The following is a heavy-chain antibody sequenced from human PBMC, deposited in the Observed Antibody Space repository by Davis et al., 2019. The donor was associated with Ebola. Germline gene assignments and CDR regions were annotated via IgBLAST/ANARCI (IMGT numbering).Heavy chain of an antibody. CDR3: AKGYSSGWYEVYYFDY. J-gene: IGHJ4*02. CDR1: GFTFSSYA. D-gene: IGHD6-19*01. V-gene: IGHV3-23*01. Sequence: GESLKISCAASGFTFSSYAMSWVRQAPGKGLEWVSAISGSGGSTYYADSVKGRFTIFRDNSKNTLYLQMNSLRAEDTAVYYCAKGYSSGWYEVYYFDYWGQGTLVTVSS. CDR2: ISGSGGST.